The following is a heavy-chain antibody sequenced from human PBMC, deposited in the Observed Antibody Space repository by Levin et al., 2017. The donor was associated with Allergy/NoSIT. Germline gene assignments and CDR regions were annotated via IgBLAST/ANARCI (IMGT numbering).Heavy chain of an antibody. CDR1: GGSISGGGYH. D-gene: IGHD2-2*03. J-gene: IGHJ4*02. Sequence: SETLSLTCTVSGGSISGGGYHWTWIRQHPEKGLEWIGYIYYSGSTFYNPSLKSRLMISVDTSKNQFSLNVSSVTASDTAVYYCAREDGSTFDFWGQGALVTVAS. V-gene: IGHV4-31*03. CDR3: AREDGSTFDF. CDR2: IYYSGST.